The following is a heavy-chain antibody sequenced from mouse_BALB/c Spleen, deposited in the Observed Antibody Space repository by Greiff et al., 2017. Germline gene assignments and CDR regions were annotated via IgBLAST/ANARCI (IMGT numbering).Heavy chain of an antibody. Sequence: EVQRVESGPGLVKPSQSLSLTCTVTGYSITSDYAWNWIRQFPGNKLEWMGYISYSGSTSYNPSLKSRISITRDTSKNQFFLQLNSVTTEDTATYYCARSITTVVGAMDYWGQGTSVTVSS. CDR2: ISYSGST. V-gene: IGHV3-2*02. CDR3: ARSITTVVGAMDY. CDR1: GYSITSDYA. D-gene: IGHD1-1*01. J-gene: IGHJ4*01.